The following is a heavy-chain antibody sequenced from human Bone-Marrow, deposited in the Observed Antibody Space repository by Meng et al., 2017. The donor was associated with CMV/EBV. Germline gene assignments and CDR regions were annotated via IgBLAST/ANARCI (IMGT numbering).Heavy chain of an antibody. CDR1: GYTFTDYY. V-gene: IGHV1-2*02. D-gene: IGHD3-3*01. CDR2: INPNSGAT. J-gene: IGHJ5*02. CDR3: AVFGYDP. Sequence: ASVKVSCKASGYTFTDYYMHWVRQAPGQGLEWMGWINPNSGATNYAQEFQGRVTVTRDTSISTAYMELSSLRSEDTAVYYCAVFGYDPWGQGTLVTVSS.